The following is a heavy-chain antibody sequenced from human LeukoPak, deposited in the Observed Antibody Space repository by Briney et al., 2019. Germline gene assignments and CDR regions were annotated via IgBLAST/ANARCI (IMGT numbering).Heavy chain of an antibody. Sequence: GGSLRLSCAASGFTVSNNYMSWVRQAPGQGLEWVSVIYSGGSTYYADSVKGRFTISRDNSKNTLYLQMNSLRAEDTAVYYCATGVPGAYRIIYWGQGTLVTVSS. CDR3: ATGVPGAYRIIY. CDR2: IYSGGST. V-gene: IGHV3-66*01. J-gene: IGHJ4*02. D-gene: IGHD2-21*01. CDR1: GFTVSNNY.